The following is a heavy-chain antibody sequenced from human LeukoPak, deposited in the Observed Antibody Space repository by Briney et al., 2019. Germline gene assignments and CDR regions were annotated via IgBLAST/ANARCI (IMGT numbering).Heavy chain of an antibody. J-gene: IGHJ4*02. CDR2: INHSGST. V-gene: IGHV4-34*01. CDR3: ARAGNYYTSGSYLGY. D-gene: IGHD3-10*01. CDR1: GGSFSGYY. Sequence: SETLSLTCAVYGGSFSGYYWSWIRQPPGKGLEWIGGINHSGSTNYNPSLKSRVAISLDTSKNQFSLRLSSVTAADTAVYFCARAGNYYTSGSYLGYWGQGTLVTVSS.